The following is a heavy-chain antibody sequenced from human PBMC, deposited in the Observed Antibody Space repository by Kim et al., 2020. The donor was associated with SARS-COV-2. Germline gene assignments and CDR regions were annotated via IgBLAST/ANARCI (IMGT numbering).Heavy chain of an antibody. CDR2: IYYSGST. CDR3: ARSIRAAMVIYYFDY. J-gene: IGHJ4*01. CDR1: GGSISSGSYY. Sequence: SETLSLTCTVSGGSISSGSYYWGWIRQPPGKGLEWIGSIYYSGSTYYNPSLKSRVTISVDTSKNQFSLKLSSVTAADTAVYYCARSIRAAMVIYYFDYWG. V-gene: IGHV4-39*01. D-gene: IGHD5-18*01.